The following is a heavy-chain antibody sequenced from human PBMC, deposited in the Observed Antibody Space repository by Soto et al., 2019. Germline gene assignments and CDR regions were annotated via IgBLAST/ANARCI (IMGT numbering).Heavy chain of an antibody. CDR3: ARTESYGCNEVNYYYYYGMDV. CDR2: IIPIFGTA. D-gene: IGHD2-8*01. Sequence: QVQLVQSGAEVKKPGSSVKVSCKASGGTFSSYAISWVRQAPGQGLEWMGGIIPIFGTANYAQTFQGRVTITADESTSTAYMELSSLSSEDTAVYYCARTESYGCNEVNYYYYYGMDVWGQGTTVTVSS. J-gene: IGHJ6*02. V-gene: IGHV1-69*01. CDR1: GGTFSSYA.